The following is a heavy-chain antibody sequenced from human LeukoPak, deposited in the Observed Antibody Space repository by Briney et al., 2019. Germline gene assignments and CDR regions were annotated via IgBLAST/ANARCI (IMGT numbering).Heavy chain of an antibody. Sequence: GGSLRLSCAASGFTFSSYTMHWVRQAPGKGLEWVAVISYDGSNKYYADSVKGRFTISRDNSKNTLYLQMNSLRAEDTAVYFCARDRGPYGGTNNPFDYWGQGTLVTVSS. V-gene: IGHV3-30-3*01. CDR2: ISYDGSNK. CDR3: ARDRGPYGGTNNPFDY. CDR1: GFTFSSYT. J-gene: IGHJ4*02. D-gene: IGHD4-23*01.